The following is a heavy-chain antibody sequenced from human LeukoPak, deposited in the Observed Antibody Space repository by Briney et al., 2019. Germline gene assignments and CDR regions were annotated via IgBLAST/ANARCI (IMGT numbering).Heavy chain of an antibody. CDR2: INHSGST. D-gene: IGHD3-9*01. J-gene: IGHJ4*02. CDR3: ARGHWYYDILTGYYGGYYFNY. CDR1: GGSFSGYY. Sequence: PSETLSLTCAVYGGSFSGYYWSWIRQPPGKGLEWIGEINHSGSTNYNPSLKSRVTISVDTSKNQFSLKLSSVTAADTAVYYCARGHWYYDILTGYYGGYYFNYWGQGTLVTVSS. V-gene: IGHV4-34*01.